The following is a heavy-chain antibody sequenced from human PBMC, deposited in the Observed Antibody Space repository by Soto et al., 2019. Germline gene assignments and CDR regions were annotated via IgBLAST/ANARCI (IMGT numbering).Heavy chain of an antibody. V-gene: IGHV3-23*01. D-gene: IGHD1-1*01. CDR3: AKGGPGTGLDY. CDR2: ISGSGGST. CDR1: GFTFSSYA. J-gene: IGHJ4*02. Sequence: GGSLRLSCAASGFTFSSYAMSWVRQAPGKGMEWVSAISGSGGSTYYADSVKGRFTISRDTSKNTLYLQMNSLRAEDKAVYYCAKGGPGTGLDYWGQGTLLTVSS.